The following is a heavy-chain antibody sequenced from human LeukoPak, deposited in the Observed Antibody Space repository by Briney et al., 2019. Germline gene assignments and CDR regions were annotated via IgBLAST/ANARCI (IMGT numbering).Heavy chain of an antibody. Sequence: GGSLRLSCAASGFTFSTYSMHWVRQAPGKGLEWVTFISYDGSNKYYAVSVKGRFTISRGNSKNTLYLQMNSLRAEDTAMYYCARAPLETFYYMDVWGRGTTVTVSS. CDR2: ISYDGSNK. CDR1: GFTFSTYS. J-gene: IGHJ6*03. CDR3: ARAPLETFYYMDV. V-gene: IGHV3-30-3*01.